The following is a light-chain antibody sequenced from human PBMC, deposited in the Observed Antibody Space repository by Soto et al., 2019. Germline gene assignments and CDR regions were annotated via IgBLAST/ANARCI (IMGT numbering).Light chain of an antibody. CDR1: QSVTSNS. CDR3: QQYNNWPRT. J-gene: IGKJ1*01. Sequence: EIVLTQSPGTLSLSAGERATLSCRANQSVTSNSLAWYQQKPGQAPRVLIYAASSRATGIPDRFSGSGSGTDFTLTISSLQSEDFAVYYCQQYNNWPRTFGQGTKVDIK. CDR2: AAS. V-gene: IGKV3-20*01.